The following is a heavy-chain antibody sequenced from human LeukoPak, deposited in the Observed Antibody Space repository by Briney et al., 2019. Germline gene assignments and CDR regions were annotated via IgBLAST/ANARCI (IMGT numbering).Heavy chain of an antibody. CDR3: VKAGSYYYDSSGLYYFDY. V-gene: IGHV3-9*01. CDR2: ISWNSGSI. D-gene: IGHD3-22*01. J-gene: IGHJ4*02. CDR1: GFTFDDYA. Sequence: PGRSLRLSCAASGFTFDDYAMHWVRHAPGQGLEWVSGISWNSGSIGYADSVKGRFTISRDNAKNSLYLQMNSLRAEDTALYYCVKAGSYYYDSSGLYYFDYWGQGTLVTVSS.